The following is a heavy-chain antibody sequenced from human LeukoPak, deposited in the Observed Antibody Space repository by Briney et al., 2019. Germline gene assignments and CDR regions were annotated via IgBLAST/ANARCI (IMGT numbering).Heavy chain of an antibody. Sequence: PGGSLRLSCAASGFTFSSYGMHWVRQAPGKGLEWVAVISYDGSNKYYADSVKGRFTISRDNSKNTLYLQMNSLRAEDTAVYYCAKDIPLYAPYYYYYGMDVWGQGTTVTVSS. CDR2: ISYDGSNK. J-gene: IGHJ6*02. V-gene: IGHV3-30*18. CDR1: GFTFSSYG. D-gene: IGHD2-2*02. CDR3: AKDIPLYAPYYYYYGMDV.